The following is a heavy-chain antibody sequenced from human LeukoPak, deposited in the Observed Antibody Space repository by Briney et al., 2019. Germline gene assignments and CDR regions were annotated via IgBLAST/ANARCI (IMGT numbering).Heavy chain of an antibody. CDR3: AREYDYVWGSYRHFDY. V-gene: IGHV3-30*02. CDR2: IRYDGGNQ. J-gene: IGHJ4*02. CDR1: GFTFSSYG. Sequence: GGSLRLSCAASGFTFSSYGMHWVRQAPGKGLEWVAFIRYDGGNQYYADSVKGRFTISRDNAKNSLYLQMNSLRAEDTAVYYCAREYDYVWGSYRHFDYWGQGTLVTVSS. D-gene: IGHD3-16*02.